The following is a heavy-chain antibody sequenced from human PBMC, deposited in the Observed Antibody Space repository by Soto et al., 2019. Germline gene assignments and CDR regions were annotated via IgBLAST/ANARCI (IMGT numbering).Heavy chain of an antibody. CDR3: ARLIVVVTAIDY. CDR1: GGYISSSSYY. J-gene: IGHJ4*02. CDR2: IYYSGST. D-gene: IGHD2-21*02. V-gene: IGHV4-39*01. Sequence: QLQLQESGPGLVKPSETLSLTCTVSGGYISSSSYYWGWIRQPPGKGLEWIGSIYYSGSTYYNPSLKSRVTISVDTSKNQFALKLSSVTAADTAVYYCARLIVVVTAIDYWGQGTLVTVSS.